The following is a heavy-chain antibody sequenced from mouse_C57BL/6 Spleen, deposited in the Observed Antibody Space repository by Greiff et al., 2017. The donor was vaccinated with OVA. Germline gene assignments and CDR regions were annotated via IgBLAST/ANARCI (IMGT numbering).Heavy chain of an antibody. CDR2: INPNNGGT. CDR1: GYTFTDYY. J-gene: IGHJ4*01. D-gene: IGHD1-1*01. V-gene: IGHV1-26*01. Sequence: VQLKESGPELVKPGASVKISCKASGYTFTDYYMNWVKQSHGKSLEWIGDINPNNGGTSYNQKFKGKATLTVDKSSSTAYMELRSLTSEDSAVYYCARGHYYGSSDYAMDYWGQGTSVTVSS. CDR3: ARGHYYGSSDYAMDY.